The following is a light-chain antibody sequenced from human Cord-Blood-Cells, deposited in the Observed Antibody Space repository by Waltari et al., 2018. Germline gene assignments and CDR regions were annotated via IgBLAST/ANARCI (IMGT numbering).Light chain of an antibody. V-gene: IGKV3-15*01. CDR1: QSVSSN. CDR2: GAS. CDR3: QQYNNWPLT. Sequence: EIVMTQPPATLSVSPGERATLSCRASQSVSSNLAWYQQKPGQAPRLLIYGASTRATGIPARFSGSGSGPEFTLTISSLQSEDFAVYYCQQYNNWPLTFGGGTKVEIK. J-gene: IGKJ4*01.